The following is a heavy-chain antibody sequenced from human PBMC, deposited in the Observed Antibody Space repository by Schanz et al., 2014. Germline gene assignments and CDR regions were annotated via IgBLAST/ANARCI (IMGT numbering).Heavy chain of an antibody. CDR3: ARVHIGTYHYNSPGAFDI. CDR2: INAHTGNT. V-gene: IGHV1-18*01. CDR1: GYTFTSYG. Sequence: QGQLVQSGAEVKKPGASVKVSCKASGYTFTSYGITWVRQAPGQGLEWMGWINAHTGNTQYAQKFQGRVNMTSDTVTATVHLELTMLRTGDTAIYYCARVHIGTYHYNSPGAFDIWGQGTRVTVSS. D-gene: IGHD1-26*01. J-gene: IGHJ3*02.